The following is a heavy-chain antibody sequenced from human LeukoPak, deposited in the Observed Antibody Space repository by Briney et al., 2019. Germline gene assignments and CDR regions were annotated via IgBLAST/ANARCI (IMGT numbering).Heavy chain of an antibody. CDR1: GGSISSSSDY. D-gene: IGHD2-15*01. CDR3: ARVDGSCSGGSCPSGNWFDP. V-gene: IGHV4-39*01. Sequence: SETLSLTCTVSGGSISSSSDYWGWVRQPPGKGLEWIGSMYYSGSTYYNPSLKSRVTISVDTSKSQFSLKLNSVTAADTAVYYCARVDGSCSGGSCPSGNWFDPWGQGTLVTVSS. CDR2: MYYSGST. J-gene: IGHJ5*02.